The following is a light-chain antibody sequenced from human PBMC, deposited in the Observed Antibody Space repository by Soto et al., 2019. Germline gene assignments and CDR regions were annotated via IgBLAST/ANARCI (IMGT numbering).Light chain of an antibody. CDR1: QSVSSN. CDR2: GAS. V-gene: IGKV3-15*01. Sequence: KVMTQSPATLSMSPGERATLSCRASQSVSSNLACSQQKPGQAPRLLIYGASTRATGIPARFSGSGSVTEFTLTISSLQSEDFAVYYCQQYNNWHSFGQGTRLEIK. CDR3: QQYNNWHS. J-gene: IGKJ5*01.